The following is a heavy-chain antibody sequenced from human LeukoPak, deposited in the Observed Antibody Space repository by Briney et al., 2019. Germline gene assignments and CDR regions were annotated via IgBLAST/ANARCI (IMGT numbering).Heavy chain of an antibody. V-gene: IGHV3-20*04. J-gene: IGHJ4*02. D-gene: IGHD2-21*01. CDR1: GFTFDDYG. CDR3: ARDGRIVAAICFDY. Sequence: PGGSLRLSCAASGFTFDDYGMSWVRQAPGKGLEWVSGINWNGGSTGYADSVKGRFAISRDNAKNSLYLQMNSLRAEDTALYYCARDGRIVAAICFDYWGQGTLVTVSS. CDR2: INWNGGST.